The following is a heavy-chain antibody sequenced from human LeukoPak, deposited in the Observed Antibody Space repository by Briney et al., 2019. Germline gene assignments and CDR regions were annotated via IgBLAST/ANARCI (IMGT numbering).Heavy chain of an antibody. CDR1: GGSVSSYY. V-gene: IGHV4-59*02. Sequence: PSETLSLTCTVSGGSVSSYYWSWIRQSPGKGLEWIGYISHTGSTTYNPSLKSRVTISVDTSKNQFFLNLKSVTAADTAVYYCARRPDYGDSIRSPGAFDIWGQGTMVTVSS. CDR3: ARRPDYGDSIRSPGAFDI. D-gene: IGHD4-17*01. CDR2: ISHTGST. J-gene: IGHJ3*02.